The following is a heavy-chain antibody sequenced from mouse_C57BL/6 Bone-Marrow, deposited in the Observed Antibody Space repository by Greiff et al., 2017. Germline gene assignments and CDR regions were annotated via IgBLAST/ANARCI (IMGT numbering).Heavy chain of an antibody. CDR2: ILPGSGST. D-gene: IGHD4-1*01. Sequence: QVQLQQSGAELMKPGASVKLSCKATGYTFTGYWIEWVKQRPGHGLEWIGEILPGSGSTNYNEKFKGKATFTADTSSNTAYMQLSSLTTADYDIEDCAREGGAGTSDFDVWGKGTTVTVSS. CDR3: AREGGAGTSDFDV. CDR1: GYTFTGYW. J-gene: IGHJ1*03. V-gene: IGHV1-9*01.